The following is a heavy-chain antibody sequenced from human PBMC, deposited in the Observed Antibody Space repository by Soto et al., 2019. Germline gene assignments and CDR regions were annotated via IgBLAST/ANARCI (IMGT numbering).Heavy chain of an antibody. CDR2: IIPIFGTA. CDR1: GGTFSSYA. J-gene: IGHJ6*02. CDR3: ARVYVAGRDNYYYGMEV. Sequence: SVKVSCKASGGTFSSYAISWVRQAPGQGLEWMGGIIPIFGTANYAQKFQGRVTITADESTSTAYMELSSLRSEDTAVYYCARVYVAGRDNYYYGMEVWGQGTTVTGS. D-gene: IGHD6-19*01. V-gene: IGHV1-69*13.